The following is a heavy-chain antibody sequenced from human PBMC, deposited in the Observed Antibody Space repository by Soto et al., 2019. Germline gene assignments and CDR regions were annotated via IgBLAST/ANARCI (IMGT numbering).Heavy chain of an antibody. J-gene: IGHJ4*02. CDR3: ASFIPAAGTNY. V-gene: IGHV3-23*01. Sequence: PGGSLRLSCAASGFAFSSYGMSWVRQAPGRGLEWVSSVTGSGSSTYYADSVKGRFTTSRDNSMNTLYLQMTSLTVGDTAVYYCASFIPAAGTNYWGQGILVTVSS. D-gene: IGHD6-13*01. CDR1: GFAFSSYG. CDR2: VTGSGSST.